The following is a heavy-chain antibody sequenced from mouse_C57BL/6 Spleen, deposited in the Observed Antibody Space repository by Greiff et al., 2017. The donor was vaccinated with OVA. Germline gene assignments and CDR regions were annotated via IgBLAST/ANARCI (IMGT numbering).Heavy chain of an antibody. J-gene: IGHJ1*03. CDR3: ARSLYYYGSSEWYFDV. V-gene: IGHV1-50*01. Sequence: QVQLQQPGAELVKPGASVKLSCKASGYTFTSYWMQWVKQRPGQGLEWIGEIDPSDSYTNYNQKFKGKATLTVDTSSSTAYMQLSSLTSEDSAVYYCARSLYYYGSSEWYFDVWGTGTTVTVSS. CDR1: GYTFTSYW. CDR2: IDPSDSYT. D-gene: IGHD1-1*01.